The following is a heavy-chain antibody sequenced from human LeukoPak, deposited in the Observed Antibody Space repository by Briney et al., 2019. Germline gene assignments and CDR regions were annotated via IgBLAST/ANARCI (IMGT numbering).Heavy chain of an antibody. CDR3: ARTGAAGSYYYYYGMDV. CDR2: IYPGDSDT. V-gene: IGHV5-51*01. J-gene: IGHJ6*02. D-gene: IGHD6-13*01. Sequence: GESLKISCKGSGYSFISYWIGWVRQMPGKGLEWMGIIYPGDSDTRYSPSFQGQVTISADKSISTAYLQWSSLKASDTAMYYCARTGAAGSYYYYYGMDVWGQGTTVTVSS. CDR1: GYSFISYW.